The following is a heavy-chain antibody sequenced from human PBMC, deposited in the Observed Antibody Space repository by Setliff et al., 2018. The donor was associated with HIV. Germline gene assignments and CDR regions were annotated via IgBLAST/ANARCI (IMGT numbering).Heavy chain of an antibody. J-gene: IGHJ4*02. V-gene: IGHV4-34*01. CDR1: GGSFGGYY. D-gene: IGHD3-22*01. CDR3: GGNGYYSIDY. Sequence: PSETLSLTCVVYGGSFGGYYWSWIRQPPGKGLEWIGEINHHKHTNYNPSLKSRVTISVDKSKSQFSLKLNSVTAADTAVYYCGGNGYYSIDYWGQGTLVTVSS. CDR2: INHHKHT.